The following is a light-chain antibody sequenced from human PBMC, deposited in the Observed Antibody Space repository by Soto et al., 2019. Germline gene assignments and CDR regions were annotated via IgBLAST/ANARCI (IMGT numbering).Light chain of an antibody. Sequence: QSALTQPPSASGSPGQSVTISCTGTSSDVGAYNYVSWYQQRPGKAPKLMIYEVTKRPSRVPDRFSGSKSGNTASLTVSGLQAEDEADYYCSSYAKTISVVFGGGTKLTVL. J-gene: IGLJ2*01. CDR2: EVT. V-gene: IGLV2-8*01. CDR3: SSYAKTISVV. CDR1: SSDVGAYNY.